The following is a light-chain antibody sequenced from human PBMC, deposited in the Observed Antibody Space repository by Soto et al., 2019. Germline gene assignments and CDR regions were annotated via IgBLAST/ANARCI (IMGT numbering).Light chain of an antibody. CDR1: QSVSNY. J-gene: IGKJ5*01. CDR3: QQRSNWPTT. CDR2: DAS. V-gene: IGKV3-11*01. Sequence: EMVLTQSPDTLSLSPGERATISCRASQSVSNYLAWYQQKPGQAPRLLIYDASNRATGIPARFSGSGSGTDFTLTISSLEPEDFAVYYCQQRSNWPTTFGQGTRLEIK.